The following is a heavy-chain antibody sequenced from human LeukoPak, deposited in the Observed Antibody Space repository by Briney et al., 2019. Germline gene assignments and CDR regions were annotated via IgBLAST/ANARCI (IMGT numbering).Heavy chain of an antibody. Sequence: GASVKVSCEASGGTLSIYAISCVPQAPGQGLEWMGGFIPILCTANYTQKLQGRVTITADESTSTAYMELSSLRSEDTAVYYCARAQEVSYSYYYGMDVWGQGTTVTVSS. CDR3: ARAQEVSYSYYYGMDV. CDR2: FIPILCTA. V-gene: IGHV1-69*13. D-gene: IGHD6-6*01. CDR1: GGTLSIYA. J-gene: IGHJ6*02.